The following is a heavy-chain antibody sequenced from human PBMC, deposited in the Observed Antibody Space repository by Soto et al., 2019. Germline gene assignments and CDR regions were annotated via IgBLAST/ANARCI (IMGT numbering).Heavy chain of an antibody. V-gene: IGHV1-24*01. CDR2: FDPEDGET. CDR3: STFLSYDYFYYCIDV. CDR1: GYTLTELS. D-gene: IGHD5-12*01. Sequence: ASVKVSCKVSGYTLTELSMHWVRQAPGKGLEWMGGFDPEDGETIYAQKFQGRVTMTEDTSTDTSYIVLSSLRSEDTAVYYCSTFLSYDYFYYCIDVWGQGTTVTVSS. J-gene: IGHJ6*02.